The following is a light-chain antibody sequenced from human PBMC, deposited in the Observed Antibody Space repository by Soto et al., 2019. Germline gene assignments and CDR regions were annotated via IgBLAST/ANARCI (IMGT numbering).Light chain of an antibody. Sequence: QSVLTQPPSASGTPGQRVAISCSGGSSNIGTNPVNWYLHLPGTAPKLLIYRDNQRPSGVPDRFSGSKSGTSASLTISGLHSEDEADYFCSAWADSIYGPVFGGGTKLTVL. V-gene: IGLV1-44*01. CDR2: RDN. CDR1: SSNIGTNP. CDR3: SAWADSIYGPV. J-gene: IGLJ2*01.